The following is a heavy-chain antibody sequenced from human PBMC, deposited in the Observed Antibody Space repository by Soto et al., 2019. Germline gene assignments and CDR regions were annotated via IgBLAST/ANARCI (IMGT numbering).Heavy chain of an antibody. CDR3: TRDQGYCSGGSCPGYRVGYYYYGMDV. Sequence: GGSLRFSCTASGFTLGDYAMRWFRQAPGKGLEWVGFIRSKAYGGTTEYAASVKGRFTISRDDSKSIAYLQMNSRKTEATAVYYCTRDQGYCSGGSCPGYRVGYYYYGMDVWGQGTTVTVSS. D-gene: IGHD2-15*01. V-gene: IGHV3-49*03. J-gene: IGHJ6*02. CDR2: IRSKAYGGTT. CDR1: GFTLGDYA.